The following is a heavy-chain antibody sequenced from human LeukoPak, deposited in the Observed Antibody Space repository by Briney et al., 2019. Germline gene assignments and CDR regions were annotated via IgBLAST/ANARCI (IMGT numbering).Heavy chain of an antibody. D-gene: IGHD1-26*01. J-gene: IGHJ4*02. V-gene: IGHV3-74*01. CDR1: GFTFSNFW. CDR2: IYGDGSFT. CDR3: VRGGGTYHFDY. Sequence: GALRLSCAASGFTFSNFWMHWVRQAPGKGLVWVALIYGDGSFTRYADSVKGRFTTSRDNSKNTLYLQMNSLRAEDTAVYYCVRGGGTYHFDYWGQGTLVTVSS.